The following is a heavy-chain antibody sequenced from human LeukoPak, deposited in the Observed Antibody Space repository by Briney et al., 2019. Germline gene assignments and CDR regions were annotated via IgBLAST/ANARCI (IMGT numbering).Heavy chain of an antibody. CDR1: GFTFSSYS. D-gene: IGHD3-22*01. CDR2: ISSSSSTI. J-gene: IGHJ4*02. V-gene: IGHV3-48*04. Sequence: PGGSLRLSCAASGFTFSSYSMNWVRQAPGKGLEWVSYISSSSSTIFYADSVKGRFTISRDNAKNSLYLQMNSLRAEDTAVYYCARDPETFPYYYDSSGYHVGGSHGYWGQGTLVTVSS. CDR3: ARDPETFPYYYDSSGYHVGGSHGY.